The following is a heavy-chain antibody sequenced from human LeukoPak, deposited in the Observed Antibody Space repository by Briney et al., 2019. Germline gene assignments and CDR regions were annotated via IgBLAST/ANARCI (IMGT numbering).Heavy chain of an antibody. CDR2: INSDGSST. V-gene: IGHV3-74*01. D-gene: IGHD3/OR15-3a*01. Sequence: ETLSLTCAVSGYSISSGYYWGWIRQPPGKGLEWVSRINSDGSSTSYADSVKGRFTISRDNAKNTLYLQMNSLRAEDTAVYYCARGFHGHDYWGQGTLVTVSS. J-gene: IGHJ4*02. CDR3: ARGFHGHDY. CDR1: GYSISSGYY.